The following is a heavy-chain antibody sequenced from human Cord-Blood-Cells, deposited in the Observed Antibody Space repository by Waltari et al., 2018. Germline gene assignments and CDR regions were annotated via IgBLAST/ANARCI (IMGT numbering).Heavy chain of an antibody. CDR1: GGSFSGYY. Sequence: QVQLQQWGAGLLKPSETLSLTCAVYGGSFSGYYWSWIRQPPGKGLEWIGEINHSGSTNDNPSLKSRCTISVDTSKNQFSLKLSSVTAADTAVYYCARCIVGATVDYWGQGTLVTVSS. D-gene: IGHD1-26*01. V-gene: IGHV4-34*01. CDR3: ARCIVGATVDY. CDR2: INHSGST. J-gene: IGHJ4*02.